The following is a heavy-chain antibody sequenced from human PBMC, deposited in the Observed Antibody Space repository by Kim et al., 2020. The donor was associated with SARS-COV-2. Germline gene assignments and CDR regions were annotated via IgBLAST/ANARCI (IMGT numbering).Heavy chain of an antibody. CDR3: ARVWITMVRGVTGPNYGMDV. V-gene: IGHV3-74*01. Sequence: GGSLRLSCAASGFTFSSYWMHWVRQAPGKGLVWVSRINSDGSSTSYADSVKGRFTISRDNAKNTLYLQMNSLRAEDTAVYYCARVWITMVRGVTGPNYGMDVWGQGTTVTVSS. J-gene: IGHJ6*02. D-gene: IGHD3-10*01. CDR1: GFTFSSYW. CDR2: INSDGSST.